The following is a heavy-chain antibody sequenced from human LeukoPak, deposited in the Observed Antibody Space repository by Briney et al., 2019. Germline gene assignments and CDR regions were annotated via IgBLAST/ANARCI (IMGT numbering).Heavy chain of an antibody. Sequence: SVKVSCKASGGTFSSYAISWVRQAPGQGLEWMGRIIPILGIANYAQKFQGRVTITADKSTSTAYMELSSLRSEDTAVYYCARDRETVAGTCWFDPWGQGTLATVSS. CDR1: GGTFSSYA. CDR2: IIPILGIA. V-gene: IGHV1-69*04. D-gene: IGHD6-19*01. J-gene: IGHJ5*02. CDR3: ARDRETVAGTCWFDP.